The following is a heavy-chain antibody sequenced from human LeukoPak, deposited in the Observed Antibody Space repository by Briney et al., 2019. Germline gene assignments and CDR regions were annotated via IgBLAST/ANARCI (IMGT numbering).Heavy chain of an antibody. CDR3: ARVYCSSTSCYGPGGLNWFDP. D-gene: IGHD2-2*01. CDR1: GGSISSYY. CDR2: IYTSGST. V-gene: IGHV4-4*07. Sequence: SETLSLTCTVSGGSISSYYWSWIRQPAGKGLEWIGRIYTSGSTNYNPSLKSRVTISVDTSKNQFSLKLSSVTAADTAVYYCARVYCSSTSCYGPGGLNWFDPWGQGTLVTVSS. J-gene: IGHJ5*02.